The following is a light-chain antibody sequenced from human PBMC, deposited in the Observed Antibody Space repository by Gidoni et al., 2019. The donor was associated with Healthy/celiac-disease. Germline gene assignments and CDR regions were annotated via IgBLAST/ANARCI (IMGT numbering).Light chain of an antibody. V-gene: IGKV1-39*01. J-gene: IGKJ4*01. CDR1: QSISSY. CDR2: AAS. CDR3: QQSYSTPLT. Sequence: DIQMTQSPSSLSASVGYRVTITFRASQSISSYLNWYQQKPGKAPKLLIYAASSLQSGVPSRFSGSGAGTDFTLTISSLQPEDFATYYCQQSYSTPLTFGGGTKVEIK.